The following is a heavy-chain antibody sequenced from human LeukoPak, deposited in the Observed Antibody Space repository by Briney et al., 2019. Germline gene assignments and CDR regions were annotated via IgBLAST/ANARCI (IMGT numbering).Heavy chain of an antibody. D-gene: IGHD1-26*01. CDR1: GYTFTSYA. V-gene: IGHV1-3*01. Sequence: ASVKVSCKASGYTFTSYAMHWVRQAPGQRLEWMGWINAGNGNTKYSQKFQGRVTITRDTSACTAYMELSSLRSEDTAVYYCARDSSSGTFDYWGQGTLVTVSS. CDR2: INAGNGNT. CDR3: ARDSSSGTFDY. J-gene: IGHJ4*02.